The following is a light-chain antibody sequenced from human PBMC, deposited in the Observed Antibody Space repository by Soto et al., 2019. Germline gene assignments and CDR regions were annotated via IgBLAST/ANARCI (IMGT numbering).Light chain of an antibody. Sequence: DIQMTQSPSTLSASVGDRVTIACRASQTINNWLAWYQQKPGKAPKLLIYHVSTLESGVPSRFSGSGSGTESTLTISSLKPDDFATYYCQQYNTFSTVGQGTKVEIK. CDR3: QQYNTFST. J-gene: IGKJ1*01. CDR2: HVS. V-gene: IGKV1-5*01. CDR1: QTINNW.